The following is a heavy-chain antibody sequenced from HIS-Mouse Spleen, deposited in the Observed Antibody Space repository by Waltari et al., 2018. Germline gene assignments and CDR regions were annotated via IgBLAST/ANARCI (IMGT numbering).Heavy chain of an antibody. CDR2: INPNSG. J-gene: IGHJ5*02. CDR3: ARVTAARLRRDTRSWFDP. D-gene: IGHD6-6*01. Sequence: QVQLVQSGAEVKKPGASVKVSCKASGYTFTGYYMHWVRQAPGQGLEWMGGINPNSGDTSISTAYMELSRLRSDDTAVYYCARVTAARLRRDTRSWFDPWGQGTLVTVSS. V-gene: IGHV1-2*02. CDR1: GYTFTGYY.